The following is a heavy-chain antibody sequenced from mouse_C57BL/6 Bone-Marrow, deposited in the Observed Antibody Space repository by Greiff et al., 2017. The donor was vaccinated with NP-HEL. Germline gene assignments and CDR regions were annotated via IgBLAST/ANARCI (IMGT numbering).Heavy chain of an antibody. V-gene: IGHV2-2*01. CDR3: ARERLRRNFPYYYAMDY. Sequence: VQLVESGPGLVQPSQSLSITCTVSGFSLTSYGVHWVRQSPGKGLEWLGVIWSGGSTDYNAAFISRLSISKDNSKSQVFFKMNSLQADDTAIYYCARERLRRNFPYYYAMDYWGQGTSVTVSS. CDR1: GFSLTSYG. CDR2: IWSGGST. J-gene: IGHJ4*01. D-gene: IGHD2-4*01.